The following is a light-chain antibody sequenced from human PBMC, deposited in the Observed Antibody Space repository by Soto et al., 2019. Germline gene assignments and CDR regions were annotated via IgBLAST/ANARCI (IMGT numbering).Light chain of an antibody. CDR1: QSISNW. Sequence: DIPMTQSPSTLSASVGDRVTITCRASQSISNWLAWYQQKPGKAPKLLTYDASSLESGVPSRFSGSGSGTEFTLTISSLQPDDFATYYCQQYNNYPGTFGQGTKLEIK. J-gene: IGKJ2*01. CDR3: QQYNNYPGT. V-gene: IGKV1-5*01. CDR2: DAS.